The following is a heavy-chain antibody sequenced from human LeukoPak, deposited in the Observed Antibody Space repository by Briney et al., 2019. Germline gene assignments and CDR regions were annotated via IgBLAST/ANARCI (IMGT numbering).Heavy chain of an antibody. V-gene: IGHV1-69*13. CDR3: ARSPSWLTPQDV. Sequence: ASVKVSCKASGGTFSSYAISWVRQAPGQGLEWMGGIIPIFGTANYAQKFQGRVTITADGSTSTAYMELSSLRSEDTAVYYCARSPSWLTPQDVWGQGTTVTVSS. CDR1: GGTFSSYA. CDR2: IIPIFGTA. J-gene: IGHJ6*02. D-gene: IGHD5-24*01.